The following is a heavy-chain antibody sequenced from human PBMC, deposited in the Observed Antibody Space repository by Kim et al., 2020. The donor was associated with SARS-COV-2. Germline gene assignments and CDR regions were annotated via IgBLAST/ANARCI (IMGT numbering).Heavy chain of an antibody. CDR3: ARYCGGGCSHFDS. Sequence: ASVKVSCKASGYTFTSNAIYWVRQAPGQRLEWMGWIHPGNGNTKNSQNFQGRVTITRDTSASTSYMELSSLRSEDTAVYYCARYCGGGCSHFDSWGQGTLVTVSS. V-gene: IGHV1-3*01. D-gene: IGHD2-21*02. CDR2: IHPGNGNT. J-gene: IGHJ4*02. CDR1: GYTFTSNA.